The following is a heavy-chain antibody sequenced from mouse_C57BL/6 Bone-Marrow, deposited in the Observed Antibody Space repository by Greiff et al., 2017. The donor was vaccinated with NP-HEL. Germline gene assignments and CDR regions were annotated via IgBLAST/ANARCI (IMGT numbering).Heavy chain of an antibody. J-gene: IGHJ2*01. CDR2: INPNNGGT. D-gene: IGHD2-1*01. Sequence: VQLKQSGPELVKPGASVKIPCKASGYTFTDYNMDWVKQSHGKSLEWIGDINPNNGGTIYNQKFKGKATLTVDKSSSTAYMELRSLTSEDTAVYYCARRYYGNYYYFDYWGQGTTLTVSS. CDR3: ARRYYGNYYYFDY. V-gene: IGHV1-18*01. CDR1: GYTFTDYN.